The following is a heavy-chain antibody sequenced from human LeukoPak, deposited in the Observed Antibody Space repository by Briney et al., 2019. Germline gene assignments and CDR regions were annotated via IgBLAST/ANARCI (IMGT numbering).Heavy chain of an antibody. CDR1: GFTFSNYA. CDR2: ISGRGGST. J-gene: IGHJ4*02. CDR3: AKIDSDGFNYNH. D-gene: IGHD5-24*01. V-gene: IGHV3-23*01. Sequence: GGSLRLSCAASGFTFSNYAMSWVRQPPGKGLEWVSGISGRGGSTYYADSVKGRFTISRDSSKNTLYLQMNSLRVDDTAVYYCAKIDSDGFNYNHWDQGTLVTVSS.